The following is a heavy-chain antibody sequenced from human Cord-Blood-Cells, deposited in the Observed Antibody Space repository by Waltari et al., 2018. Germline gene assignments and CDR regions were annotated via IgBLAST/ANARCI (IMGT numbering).Heavy chain of an antibody. CDR1: GGPISSGGYY. D-gene: IGHD4-17*01. J-gene: IGHJ2*01. Sequence: QVQLQESGPGLVKPSQTLSLTCTVSGGPISSGGYYWSCIRQHPGKGLEWIGCIYYSGSTYYNPSLKSRVTISVDSSKNQCSLMLSSVTAADTAVYYCARESYGGNSWYVDLWGRGTLVTVSS. CDR3: ARESYGGNSWYVDL. CDR2: IYYSGST. V-gene: IGHV4-31*03.